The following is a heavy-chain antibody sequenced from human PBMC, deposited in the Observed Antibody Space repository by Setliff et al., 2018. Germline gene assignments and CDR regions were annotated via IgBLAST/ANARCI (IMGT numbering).Heavy chain of an antibody. CDR3: ARSFSRREKFLLDY. CDR1: GDSMSFSY. Sequence: PSETLSLTCSVSGDSMSFSYWSWIRQPPGKGLEWIGYIYSSGSTYYNPSLKSRVSISVDTSKNQFSLKVSSVTAADTAVYYCARSFSRREKFLLDYWGQGALVTVSS. CDR2: IYSSGST. J-gene: IGHJ4*02. V-gene: IGHV4-59*06.